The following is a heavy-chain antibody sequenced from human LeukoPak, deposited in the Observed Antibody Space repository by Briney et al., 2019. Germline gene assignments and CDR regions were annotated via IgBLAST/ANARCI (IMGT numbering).Heavy chain of an antibody. J-gene: IGHJ4*02. Sequence: PSETLSLTCTVSGGSISSYYWSWIRQPPGKGLEWIGYNYYSGSTNYNPSLKSRVTISVDTSKNQFSLKLSSVTAADTAVYYCARRLLAAPGYFDYWGQGTLVTVSS. CDR3: ARRLLAAPGYFDY. CDR2: NYYSGST. CDR1: GGSISSYY. D-gene: IGHD6-6*01. V-gene: IGHV4-59*01.